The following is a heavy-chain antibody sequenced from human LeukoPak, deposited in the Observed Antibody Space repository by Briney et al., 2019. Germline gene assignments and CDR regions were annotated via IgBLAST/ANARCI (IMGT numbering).Heavy chain of an antibody. CDR2: ISWNSGSI. J-gene: IGHJ4*02. Sequence: PGGSLRLSCAASGFTFDDYAMHWVRQAPGKGLEWVSGISWNSGSIGYADSVKGRFTISRDNAKNSLYLQMNSLRAEDTAVYYCARTSSGWLSPFDYWGQGTLVTVSS. V-gene: IGHV3-9*01. D-gene: IGHD6-19*01. CDR1: GFTFDDYA. CDR3: ARTSSGWLSPFDY.